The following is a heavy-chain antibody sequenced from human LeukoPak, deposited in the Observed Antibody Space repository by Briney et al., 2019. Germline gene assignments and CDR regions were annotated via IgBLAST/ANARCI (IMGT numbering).Heavy chain of an antibody. CDR1: GGSISSYY. CDR2: ISYSGST. CDR3: AREGTAGTNLNWFDP. D-gene: IGHD1-1*01. V-gene: IGHV4-59*01. J-gene: IGHJ5*02. Sequence: SETLPLTCTVSGGSISSYYWSWIRQPPGKGLEWIGYISYSGSTSFNPSLKSRVTISVDTSKNQFSLKLSSVTAADTAVYYCAREGTAGTNLNWFDPWGQGTLVTVSS.